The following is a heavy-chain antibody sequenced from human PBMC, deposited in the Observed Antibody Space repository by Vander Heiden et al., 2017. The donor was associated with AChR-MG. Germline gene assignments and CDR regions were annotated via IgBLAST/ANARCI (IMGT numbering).Heavy chain of an antibody. CDR2: IRSKANGGTT. V-gene: IGHV3-49*03. Sequence: EVQLVESGGGLVQPGRSLSLSCTASGFTFGDDAMSCFRQAPGKGLDWLGFIRSKANGGTTEYAASVKGRFTISRDDSKSIAYLQMNSLKTEDTAVYYCTSQTMVRGVMLFDYWGQGTLVTVSS. D-gene: IGHD3-10*01. CDR3: TSQTMVRGVMLFDY. CDR1: GFTFGDDA. J-gene: IGHJ4*02.